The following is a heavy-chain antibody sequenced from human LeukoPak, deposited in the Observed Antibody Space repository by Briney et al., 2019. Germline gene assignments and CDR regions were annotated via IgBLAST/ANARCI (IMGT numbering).Heavy chain of an antibody. Sequence: ASVKVSCKASGYTFTSYYMHWVRQAPGQGLEWMGWINPNSGGTNYAQKFQGRVTMTRDTSISTAYMELSRLRSDDTAVYYCARGSPGYSSSWFYYYYYYMDVWGKGTTVTISS. CDR1: GYTFTSYY. V-gene: IGHV1-2*02. CDR2: INPNSGGT. CDR3: ARGSPGYSSSWFYYYYYYMDV. J-gene: IGHJ6*03. D-gene: IGHD6-13*01.